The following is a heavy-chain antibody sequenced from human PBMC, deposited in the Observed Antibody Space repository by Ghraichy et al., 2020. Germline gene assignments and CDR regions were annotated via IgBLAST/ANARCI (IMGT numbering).Heavy chain of an antibody. CDR2: IFFNGSS. CDR3: AAQWGLQDNWFDP. D-gene: IGHD1-26*01. CDR1: GGTLTSYY. J-gene: IGHJ5*02. V-gene: IGHV4-59*01. Sequence: SETLSLTCSVSGGTLTSYYWNWIRQPPGKGLEWIGLIFFNGSSTYNPSLMGRVSISIDTSTKKFSLEMKSVTAADTAAYYCAAQWGLQDNWFDPWGQGTLVTVS.